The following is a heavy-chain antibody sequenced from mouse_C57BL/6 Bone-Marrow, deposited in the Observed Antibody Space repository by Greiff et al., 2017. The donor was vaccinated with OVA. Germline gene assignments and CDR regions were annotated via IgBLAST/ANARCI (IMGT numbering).Heavy chain of an antibody. D-gene: IGHD2-4*01. CDR3: ATSYDYAAWFAY. J-gene: IGHJ3*01. V-gene: IGHV3-6*01. CDR1: GYSITSGYY. Sequence: EVKLVESGPGLVKPSQSLSLTCSVTGYSITSGYYWNWIRQFPGNKLEWMGYISYDGSNNYNPSLKNRISITRDTSKNQFFLKLNSVTTEDTATYYCATSYDYAAWFAYWGQGTLVTVSA. CDR2: ISYDGSN.